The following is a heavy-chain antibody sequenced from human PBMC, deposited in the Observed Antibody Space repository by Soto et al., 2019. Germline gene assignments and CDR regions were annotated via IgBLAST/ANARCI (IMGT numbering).Heavy chain of an antibody. CDR3: ARDCYPIVVLGAATCWFDP. J-gene: IGHJ5*02. V-gene: IGHV1-46*01. Sequence: GASVKVSCKASGYTFTSYYMHWLRPAPGQGLEWMGIINPSGGSTSYAQKFQGRVTMTRDTSTSTVYMELSSLRSEDTAVYYCARDCYPIVVLGAATCWFDPWGQGTLVTVSS. CDR2: INPSGGST. D-gene: IGHD2-15*01. CDR1: GYTFTSYY.